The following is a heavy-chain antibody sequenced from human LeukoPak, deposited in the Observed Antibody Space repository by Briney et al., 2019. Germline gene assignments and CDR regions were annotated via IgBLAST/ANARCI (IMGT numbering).Heavy chain of an antibody. V-gene: IGHV3-72*01. D-gene: IGHD6-6*01. Sequence: GGSLRLSCAASGFTFSDHYMDWVRQAPGKGLEWVGRSRNKANSYTTEYAASVKGRFTISRDDLKNLLYLQMNSLKTEDTAVYYCARTNSSISSHFDYWGQGTLVTVSS. CDR3: ARTNSSISSHFDY. CDR2: SRNKANSYTT. CDR1: GFTFSDHY. J-gene: IGHJ4*02.